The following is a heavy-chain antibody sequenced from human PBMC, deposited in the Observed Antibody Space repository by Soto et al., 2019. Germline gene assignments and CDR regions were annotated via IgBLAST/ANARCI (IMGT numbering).Heavy chain of an antibody. CDR2: ISPLFSTT. D-gene: IGHD6-13*01. CDR3: AASSSVAAAGYFKF. V-gene: IGHV1-69*13. Sequence: SVKVSCKATGDLFNNYAFNWVRQAPGQGLEWMGRISPLFSTTNYAQKFQGRVTIGADELTTIVYLEVSNLESEDTAMYYCAASSSVAAAGYFKFRGQGTLVTVSS. CDR1: GDLFNNYA. J-gene: IGHJ4*02.